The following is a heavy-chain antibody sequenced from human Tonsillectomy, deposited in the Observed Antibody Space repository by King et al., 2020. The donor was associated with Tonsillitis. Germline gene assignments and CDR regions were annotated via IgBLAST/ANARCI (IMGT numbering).Heavy chain of an antibody. CDR2: IYYSGST. J-gene: IGHJ6*02. Sequence: VQLQESGPGLVKPSQTLSLTCIVSGGSISSGDYYWSWIRQHPGKGLEWIGYIYYSGSTYYNPSLKSRVTISVDTSKNQFSLKLSSVTAADTAVYYCARTAVTMIRGVIITEDYYYYYGMDVWGQGTTVTVSS. CDR1: GGSISSGDYY. D-gene: IGHD3-10*01. CDR3: ARTAVTMIRGVIITEDYYYYYGMDV. V-gene: IGHV4-31*03.